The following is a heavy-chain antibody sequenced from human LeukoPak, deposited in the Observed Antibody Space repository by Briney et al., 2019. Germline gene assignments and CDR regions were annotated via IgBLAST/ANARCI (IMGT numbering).Heavy chain of an antibody. CDR3: AKGTGYYYYYYMDV. CDR2: ISGSGGST. D-gene: IGHD1-1*01. J-gene: IGHJ6*03. CDR1: GFTFSSYA. Sequence: PGGSLRLSCAASGFTFSSYAMSWVRQAPGKGLEWVSAISGSGGSTYYADSVKGRFTISRDDSKNTLYLQMNSLRAEDTAVYYCAKGTGYYYYYYMDVWGKGTTVTVSS. V-gene: IGHV3-23*01.